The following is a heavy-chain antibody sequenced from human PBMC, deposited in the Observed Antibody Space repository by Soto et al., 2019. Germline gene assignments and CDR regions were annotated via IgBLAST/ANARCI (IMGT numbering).Heavy chain of an antibody. Sequence: QVQLVESGGGVVQPGRSLRLSCAASGFMFSNHGMHWVRQAPGKGLEWVAVIWSDGNNRYYADSVKGRFTISRDNSKNTVYLQMNSLRAEDAAVYYRLRGDYWYDEASDYWGQGTLVTVSS. CDR2: IWSDGNNR. CDR1: GFMFSNHG. CDR3: LRGDYWYDEASDY. V-gene: IGHV3-33*01. J-gene: IGHJ4*02. D-gene: IGHD1-1*01.